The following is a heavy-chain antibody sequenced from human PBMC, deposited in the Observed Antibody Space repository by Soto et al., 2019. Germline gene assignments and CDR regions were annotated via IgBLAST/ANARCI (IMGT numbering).Heavy chain of an antibody. CDR3: ARVKTNRGSDY. D-gene: IGHD5-12*01. J-gene: IGHJ4*02. CDR1: GYTFTSYG. Sequence: QVQLVQSGAEVKKPGASVKVSCKASGYTFTSYGISWVRQAPGQGLEWMGWINIYNGNTNYAQKLQGRVTMTTDTTTSTAYVELRSLRPDDTAISSCARVKTNRGSDYWGQGTLVTVSS. V-gene: IGHV1-18*01. CDR2: INIYNGNT.